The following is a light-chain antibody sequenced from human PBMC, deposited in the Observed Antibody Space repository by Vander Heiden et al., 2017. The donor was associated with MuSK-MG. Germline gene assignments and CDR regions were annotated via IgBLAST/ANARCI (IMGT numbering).Light chain of an antibody. CDR3: LLYVPGDIWV. CDR1: SGSVSTTNY. J-gene: IGLJ3*02. Sequence: TVVTQEPSISVSPGGTVTLTCGLSSGSVSTTNYATWYQQTPGQAPRALIYTTNTRSSVVPDRFSGSILGNKAAPTITGAQADDESVYYCLLYVPGDIWVFGGGTKLTVL. V-gene: IGLV8-61*01. CDR2: TTN.